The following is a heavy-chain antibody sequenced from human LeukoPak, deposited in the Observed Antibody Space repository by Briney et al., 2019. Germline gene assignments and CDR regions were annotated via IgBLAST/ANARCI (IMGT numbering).Heavy chain of an antibody. D-gene: IGHD2-2*01. CDR1: GFTFSSYA. J-gene: IGHJ5*02. CDR3: AKNKIKLHQLLPWVSWFDP. V-gene: IGHV3-23*01. Sequence: GGSLRLSCAASGFTFSSYAMSWVRQAPGKGLERVSAISGSGGSTYYADSVKGRFTISRDNSKNTLYLQMNSLRAEDTAVYYCAKNKIKLHQLLPWVSWFDPWGQGTLITVSS. CDR2: ISGSGGST.